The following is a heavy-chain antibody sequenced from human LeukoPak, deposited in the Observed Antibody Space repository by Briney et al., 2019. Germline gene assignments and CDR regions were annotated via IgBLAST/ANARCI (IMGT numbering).Heavy chain of an antibody. Sequence: PSETLSLTCTVSGGSISSSSYYWGWIRQPPGKGLEWIGEINHSGSTNYNPSLKSRVTISVDTSKNQFSLKLSSVTAADTAVYYCARGKGRFEYSSSSTGFDYWGQGTLVTVSS. CDR2: INHSGST. J-gene: IGHJ4*02. CDR3: ARGKGRFEYSSSSTGFDY. D-gene: IGHD6-6*01. CDR1: GGSISSSSYY. V-gene: IGHV4-39*07.